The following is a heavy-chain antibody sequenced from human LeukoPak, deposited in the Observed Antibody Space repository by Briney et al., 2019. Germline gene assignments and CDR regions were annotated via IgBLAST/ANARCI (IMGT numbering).Heavy chain of an antibody. Sequence: SVKVSCEASGGTFSSYAISWVRQAPGQGLEWMGRIIPILGIANYAQKFQGRVTITADKSTSTAYMELSSLRSEDTAVYYCARDLFLDGSGSQPPYYFDYWGQGTLVTVSS. D-gene: IGHD3-10*01. CDR1: GGTFSSYA. CDR3: ARDLFLDGSGSQPPYYFDY. J-gene: IGHJ4*02. CDR2: IIPILGIA. V-gene: IGHV1-69*04.